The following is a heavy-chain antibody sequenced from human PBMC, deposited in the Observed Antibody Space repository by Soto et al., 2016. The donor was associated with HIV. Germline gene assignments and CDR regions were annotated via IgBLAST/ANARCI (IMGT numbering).Heavy chain of an antibody. CDR3: ASMYPKSSPYYFDY. D-gene: IGHD3-10*02. CDR1: GFTVSSNY. Sequence: EVQLVESGGGLVQPGGSLRLSCAASGFTVSSNYMSWVRQAPGKGLEWVSVIYSGGSTYYADSVKGRFTISRDNSKNTLYLQMNSLRAEDTAVYYCASMYPKSSPYYFDYWGQGTLVTVSS. CDR2: IYSGGST. V-gene: IGHV3-66*01. J-gene: IGHJ4*02.